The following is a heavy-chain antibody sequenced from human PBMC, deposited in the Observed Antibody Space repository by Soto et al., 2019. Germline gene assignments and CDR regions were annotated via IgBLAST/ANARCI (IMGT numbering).Heavy chain of an antibody. Sequence: GGSLRLSCAASGFTVSRNYMNWVRQAPGQGLEWVSVIYSGGRTYYADSVKGRFTISRDNSKNTVYLQINGLTAEDTAVYYCTRRYSTNGDYFDFWGHGTLVTVS. CDR1: GFTVSRNY. D-gene: IGHD2-8*01. CDR3: TRRYSTNGDYFDF. V-gene: IGHV3-66*01. CDR2: IYSGGRT. J-gene: IGHJ4*01.